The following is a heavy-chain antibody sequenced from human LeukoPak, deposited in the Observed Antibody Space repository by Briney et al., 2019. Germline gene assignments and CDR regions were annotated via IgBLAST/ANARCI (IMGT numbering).Heavy chain of an antibody. J-gene: IGHJ4*02. CDR1: GGSISSSSHY. CDR3: ARLRGYSYGWVDY. Sequence: TSETLSLTCTVSGGSISSSSHYWGWIRQPPGKGLEWIGSIYYSGSTYYNASLKSRVTISVDTSKNQFSLELSSVTAADTAVYYCARLRGYSYGWVDYWGQGTLVTVSS. V-gene: IGHV4-39*07. D-gene: IGHD5-18*01. CDR2: IYYSGST.